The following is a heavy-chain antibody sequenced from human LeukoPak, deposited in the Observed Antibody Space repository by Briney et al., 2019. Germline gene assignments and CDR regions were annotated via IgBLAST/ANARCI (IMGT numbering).Heavy chain of an antibody. CDR3: ARGDDYGGKRLDY. D-gene: IGHD4-23*01. V-gene: IGHV4-34*01. J-gene: IGHJ4*02. Sequence: SETLSLTCAVYGGSFSGYYWSWIRQPPGKGLEWIGEINHSGSTNYNPFLKGRVTISVDTSKNQFSLKLSSVTAADTAVYYCARGDDYGGKRLDYWGQGTLVTVSS. CDR2: INHSGST. CDR1: GGSFSGYY.